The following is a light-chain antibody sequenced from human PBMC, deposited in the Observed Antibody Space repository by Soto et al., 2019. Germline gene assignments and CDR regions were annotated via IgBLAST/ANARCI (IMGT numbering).Light chain of an antibody. Sequence: QSVLTQPPSASGSPGQSVTIFCTGTSSDVGGYNHVSWYQQHPGKAPKVVIYEVTKRPSGVPDRFSGSKSGNTASLTVSGLQAEDEADYYCSSYATGDNYVFGSGTKVTVL. V-gene: IGLV2-8*01. CDR3: SSYATGDNYV. CDR2: EVT. CDR1: SSDVGGYNH. J-gene: IGLJ1*01.